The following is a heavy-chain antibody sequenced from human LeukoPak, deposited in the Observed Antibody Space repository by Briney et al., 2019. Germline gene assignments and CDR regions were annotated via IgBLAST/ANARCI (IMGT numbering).Heavy chain of an antibody. J-gene: IGHJ4*02. CDR1: GYTFSGYY. V-gene: IGHV1-2*02. CDR3: AGDYYGSGTYYKDY. CDR2: INGNSGGT. Sequence: GASVKVSCKASGYTFSGYYMHWVRQAPGQGLEWMGWINGNSGGTNYAQRFQGRVTMTRDTSISTAYMELSRLTSDDTAVYYCAGDYYGSGTYYKDYWGQGTLVTVSS. D-gene: IGHD3-10*01.